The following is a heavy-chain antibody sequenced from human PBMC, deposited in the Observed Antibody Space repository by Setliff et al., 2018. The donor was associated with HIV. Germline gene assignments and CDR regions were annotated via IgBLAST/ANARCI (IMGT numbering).Heavy chain of an antibody. CDR1: GGSFSGHY. Sequence: SETLSLTCAVYGGSFSGHYWTWIRQPPGRGLEWIGEIIHSGGTNYNRSLKSRVTISVDTSKNQFSLNLSSVTAADTAVYYCARGGLGVVGAIDYWSQGTLVTVPQ. J-gene: IGHJ4*02. CDR2: IIHSGGT. D-gene: IGHD2-15*01. V-gene: IGHV4-34*01. CDR3: ARGGLGVVGAIDY.